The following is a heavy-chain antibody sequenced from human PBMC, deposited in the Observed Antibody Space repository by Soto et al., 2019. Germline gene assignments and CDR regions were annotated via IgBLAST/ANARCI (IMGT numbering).Heavy chain of an antibody. CDR1: GDSCTNYW. Sequence: GESLKISCKGSGDSCTNYWIGWVRQIPGKGLEWMGIIYPGDSDTRYSPSFQGQVTISADKSISTAYLQWSSLKASDTAMYYCARVAVAKRYYYYYGMDVWGQGTAVTVSS. CDR2: IYPGDSDT. V-gene: IGHV5-51*01. D-gene: IGHD6-19*01. CDR3: ARVAVAKRYYYYYGMDV. J-gene: IGHJ6*02.